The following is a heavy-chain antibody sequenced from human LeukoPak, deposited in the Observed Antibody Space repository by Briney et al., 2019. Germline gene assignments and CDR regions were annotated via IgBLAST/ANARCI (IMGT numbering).Heavy chain of an antibody. J-gene: IGHJ6*04. CDR3: ARGNSRYYYYGMDV. CDR1: GGSISSGGYS. V-gene: IGHV4-30-2*01. Sequence: PSETLSPTCAVSGGSISSGGYSWSWIRQPPGKGLEWIGYIYHSGSTYYNPSLKSRVTISVDRSKNQFSLKLSSVTAADTAVYYCARGNSRYYYYGMDVWGKGTTVTVSS. CDR2: IYHSGST. D-gene: IGHD1-7*01.